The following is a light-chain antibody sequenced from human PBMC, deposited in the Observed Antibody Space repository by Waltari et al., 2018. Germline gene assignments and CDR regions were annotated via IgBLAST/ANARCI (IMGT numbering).Light chain of an antibody. CDR2: ATS. J-gene: IGKJ2*01. Sequence: DIQMTQSPSSVSASVGDRFTITCRASQDVSSWLAWYQQKPGKAPKLLIYATSSLQSGVPSRFSGSGSGTDFTLTISSLQPEDFAIYYCQQANSFPYTFGQGTKLEIK. V-gene: IGKV1-12*01. CDR1: QDVSSW. CDR3: QQANSFPYT.